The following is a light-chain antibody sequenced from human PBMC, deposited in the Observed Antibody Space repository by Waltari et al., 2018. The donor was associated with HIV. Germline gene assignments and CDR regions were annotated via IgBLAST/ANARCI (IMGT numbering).Light chain of an antibody. CDR1: RSNIGAGYE. CDR3: RSYDSTLSAWV. V-gene: IGLV1-40*01. CDR2: GYS. J-gene: IGLJ3*02. Sequence: QSVLRQPPSVSGAPGQRVTISCTGSRSNIGAGYEVHWYQQLPGAAPKRLIFGYSSRPAGVPDRFAGSKSGASASLAISGLQAEDEADYYYRSYDSTLSAWVFGGGTKLTVL.